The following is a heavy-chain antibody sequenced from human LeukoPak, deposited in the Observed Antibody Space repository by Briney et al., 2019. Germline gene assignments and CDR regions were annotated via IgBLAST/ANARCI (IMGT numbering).Heavy chain of an antibody. CDR2: IYYSGST. CDR3: ARGGRSWYWFDP. Sequence: SETLSLTCTVSGGPISSYYWSWIRQPPGKGPEWIGYIYYSGSTNYNPSLKSRVTISVDTSKNQFSLKLSSVTAADTAVYYCARGGRSWYWFDPWGQGTLVTVSS. V-gene: IGHV4-59*01. D-gene: IGHD6-13*01. CDR1: GGPISSYY. J-gene: IGHJ5*02.